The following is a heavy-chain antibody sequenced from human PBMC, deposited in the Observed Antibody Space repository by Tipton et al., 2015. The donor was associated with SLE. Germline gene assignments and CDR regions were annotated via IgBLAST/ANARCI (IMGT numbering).Heavy chain of an antibody. CDR1: GGSISSGTYY. Sequence: TLSLTCTVSGGSISSGTYYWSWIRQPAGKGLEWIGRIYTSGSANYNPSLKSRVTISVDTSKNQFSLKLSSVTAADTAVYYCARNHCSSPSCYSYYYMDVWGKGTTVTVSS. CDR3: ARNHCSSPSCYSYYYMDV. CDR2: IYTSGSA. D-gene: IGHD2-2*02. J-gene: IGHJ6*03. V-gene: IGHV4-61*02.